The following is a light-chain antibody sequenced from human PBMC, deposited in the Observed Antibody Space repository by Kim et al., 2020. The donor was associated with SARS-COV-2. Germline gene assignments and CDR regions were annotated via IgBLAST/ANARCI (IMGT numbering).Light chain of an antibody. Sequence: DIQMTQSPSSLSASVGDRVTITCRASQGDSKYLAWYQQRPGKVPKLLIFDTSTLQSGVPSRFSGSGSGTDFTLTISSLQPEDVATYYCQNYDSAPLTFGGGTKVDIK. CDR2: DTS. V-gene: IGKV1-27*01. J-gene: IGKJ4*01. CDR1: QGDSKY. CDR3: QNYDSAPLT.